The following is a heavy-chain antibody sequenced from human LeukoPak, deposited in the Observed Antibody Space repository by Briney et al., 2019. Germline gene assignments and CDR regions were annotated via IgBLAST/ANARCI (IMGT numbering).Heavy chain of an antibody. D-gene: IGHD1-14*01. J-gene: IGHJ5*02. V-gene: IGHV1-46*01. CDR2: INPSGDGT. CDR3: AKETPNTGWFDP. CDR1: GHTFTTYY. Sequence: ASVKVSCKASGHTFTTYYVHLVRQAPGQGLEWMGVINPSGDGTNYPQRFQGRVSLTRDTSTSTVYMELSSLRSEDTAIYYCAKETPNTGWFDPWGQGTLVTVSS.